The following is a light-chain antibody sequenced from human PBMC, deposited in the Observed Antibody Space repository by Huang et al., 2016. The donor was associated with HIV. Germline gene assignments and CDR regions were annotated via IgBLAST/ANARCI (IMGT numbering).Light chain of an antibody. V-gene: IGKV1-12*01. Sequence: DIQLTQSPSSVSASEGDTVRITCRASQDISSWLAWEQQKPREAPTLLIHSTSILQGGVPSRFNGSGSGTDFFLTINSLRPDDFATYYCQQANMYPRSFGQGTRLDIK. J-gene: IGKJ5*01. CDR1: QDISSW. CDR3: QQANMYPRS. CDR2: STS.